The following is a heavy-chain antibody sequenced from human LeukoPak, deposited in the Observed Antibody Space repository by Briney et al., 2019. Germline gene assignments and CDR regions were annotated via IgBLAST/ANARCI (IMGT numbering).Heavy chain of an antibody. CDR2: IHYDGSEK. CDR1: RFSLINCD. J-gene: IGHJ3*02. CDR3: ARNRVGFYYADAFDM. Sequence: RSGGSLRLSCAPSRFSLINCDMHWVRQTPGKGLEWVAFIHYDGSEKYYADSLKGRFTISRDNSKNTLYLQMNSLRGEDTAVYYCARNRVGFYYADAFDMWGQGTVVTVSS. V-gene: IGHV3-30*02. D-gene: IGHD5-24*01.